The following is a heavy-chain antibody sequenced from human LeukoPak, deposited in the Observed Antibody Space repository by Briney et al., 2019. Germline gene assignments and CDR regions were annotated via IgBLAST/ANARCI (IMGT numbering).Heavy chain of an antibody. CDR2: ISSSSSYV. V-gene: IGHV3-21*01. CDR3: ARDGGFRAFDI. CDR1: GFTFSSYS. J-gene: IGHJ3*02. Sequence: GGSLRLSCAASGFTFSSYSMNWVRQAPGKGLEWVSSISSSSSYVYYADSVKGRFTISRDNAKNSLYLQMNSLRAEDTAVYYCARDGGFRAFDIWGQGTMVTVSS. D-gene: IGHD2-15*01.